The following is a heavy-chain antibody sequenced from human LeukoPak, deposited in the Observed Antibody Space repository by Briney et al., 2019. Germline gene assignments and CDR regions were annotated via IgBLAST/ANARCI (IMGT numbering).Heavy chain of an antibody. D-gene: IGHD5-12*01. Sequence: GGSLRLSCAASGFTFSSYAMHWVRQAPGKGLEWVAVISYDGSNKYYADSVKGRFTISRDNSKNTLYLQMNSLRAEDTALYYCARAGGDSGYDLDYWGQGTLVTVSS. CDR2: ISYDGSNK. J-gene: IGHJ4*02. CDR3: ARAGGDSGYDLDY. V-gene: IGHV3-30-3*01. CDR1: GFTFSSYA.